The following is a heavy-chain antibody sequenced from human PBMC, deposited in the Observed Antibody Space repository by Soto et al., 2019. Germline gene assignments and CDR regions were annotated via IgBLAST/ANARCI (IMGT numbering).Heavy chain of an antibody. V-gene: IGHV1-2*02. CDR1: GYTFSDYY. J-gene: IGHJ4*02. CDR2: INPNSGGT. CDR3: AREPATAKPEGVDF. Sequence: QVQLVQSGAEVRKPGASVKVACKASGYTFSDYYIHWVRQAPGQGLEWMGWINPNSGGTKYAPKFQGGVTMTWDTSITTAYMELSRLRSGDTAVYYCAREPATAKPEGVDFWGQGTLVTVSS. D-gene: IGHD1-1*01.